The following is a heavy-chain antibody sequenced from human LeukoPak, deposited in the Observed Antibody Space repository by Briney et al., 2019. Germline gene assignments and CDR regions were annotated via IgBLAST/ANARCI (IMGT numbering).Heavy chain of an antibody. CDR3: AKVSNQWHFQH. D-gene: IGHD2-8*01. CDR2: ISGSGGST. V-gene: IGHV3-23*01. J-gene: IGHJ1*01. Sequence: GGSLRLSCAASGFTFSSYAMSWVRQAPGKGLEWVSAISGSGGSTYYADSVKGLFTISRDNSKNTLYLQMNSLRAEDTAVYYCAKVSNQWHFQHGGQGTLVTVSS. CDR1: GFTFSSYA.